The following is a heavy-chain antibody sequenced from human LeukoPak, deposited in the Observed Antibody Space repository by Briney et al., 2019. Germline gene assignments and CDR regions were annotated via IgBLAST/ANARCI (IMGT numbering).Heavy chain of an antibody. CDR3: ARARVGIGGFDY. D-gene: IGHD3-16*01. CDR2: IYHSGST. J-gene: IGHJ4*02. CDR1: GGSISSGGYA. V-gene: IGHV4-30-2*01. Sequence: SETLSLTCAVSGGSISSGGYAWSWIRHPPGKGLEWIGYIYHSGSTYYNPSLKSRVTISVDRSKNQFSLKLSSVTAADTAVYYCARARVGIGGFDYWGQGTLVTVSS.